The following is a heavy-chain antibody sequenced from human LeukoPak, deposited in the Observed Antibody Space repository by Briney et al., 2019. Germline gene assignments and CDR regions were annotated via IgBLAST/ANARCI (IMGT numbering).Heavy chain of an antibody. D-gene: IGHD3-10*01. CDR3: VKDRYYGSGRYTFDF. CDR1: GFTFSNYA. V-gene: IGHV3-64D*06. J-gene: IGHJ4*02. CDR2: IDNNGDDT. Sequence: PGGSLRLSCSASGFTFSNYAMHWVRQAPGKGLEYVSAIDNNGDDTYYADSVRGRFTISRDNSKDTLHLQMSSLRPEGTAVYYCVKDRYYGSGRYTFDFWGRGTLVTVSS.